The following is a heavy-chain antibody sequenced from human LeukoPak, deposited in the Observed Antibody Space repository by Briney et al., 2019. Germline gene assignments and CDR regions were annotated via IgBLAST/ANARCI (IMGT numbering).Heavy chain of an antibody. J-gene: IGHJ4*02. Sequence: GGSLRLSCAASGFTVSSNYMSWVRQAPGKGLEWVSVIYSGGSTYYADSVKGRLTISRDNSKNTLYLQMNSLRAEDTAVYYCARLRDSSGYYVDYWGQGTLVTVSS. V-gene: IGHV3-66*01. D-gene: IGHD3-22*01. CDR3: ARLRDSSGYYVDY. CDR1: GFTVSSNY. CDR2: IYSGGST.